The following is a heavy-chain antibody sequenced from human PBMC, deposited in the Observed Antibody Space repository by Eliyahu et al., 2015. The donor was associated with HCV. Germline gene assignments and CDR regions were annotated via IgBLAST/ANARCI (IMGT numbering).Heavy chain of an antibody. J-gene: IGHJ1*01. CDR1: GFTFSSYS. CDR2: ISSSSSYI. D-gene: IGHD4-23*01. V-gene: IGHV3-21*01. Sequence: EVQLVESGGGLVKPGGSLRLSCAASGFTFSSYSMNWVRQAPGKGLEWVSSISSSSSYIYYADSVKGRFTISRDNAKNSLYLQMNSLRAEDTAVYYCARDRPDYGGKLGYFQHWGQGTLVTVSS. CDR3: ARDRPDYGGKLGYFQH.